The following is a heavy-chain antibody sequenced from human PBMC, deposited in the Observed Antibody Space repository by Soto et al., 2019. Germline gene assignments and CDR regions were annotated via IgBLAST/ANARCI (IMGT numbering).Heavy chain of an antibody. D-gene: IGHD2-21*01. J-gene: IGHJ4*02. CDR2: INPNSGGT. V-gene: IGHV1-2*02. Sequence: ASVKVSCKASGYTFTGYYLHWVRQAPGQGLEWMGWINPNSGGTNYAQKFPGRVTMTRATSISTAYMELSRLRSDDTAVYYCARPLGGEISYWGQGTLVTVSA. CDR1: GYTFTGYY. CDR3: ARPLGGEISY.